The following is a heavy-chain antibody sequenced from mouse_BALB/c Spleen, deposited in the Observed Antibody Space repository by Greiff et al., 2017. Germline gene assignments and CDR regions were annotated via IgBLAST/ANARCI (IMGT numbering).Heavy chain of an antibody. CDR2: ISDGGSYT. D-gene: IGHD2-4*01. J-gene: IGHJ4*01. Sequence: EVQRVESGGGLVKPGGSLKLSCAASGFTFSDYYMYWVRQTPEKRLEWVATISDGGSYTYYPDSVKGRFTISRDNAKNNLYLQMSSLKSEDTAMYYCARDERMITTGAMDYWGQGTSVTVSS. CDR3: ARDERMITTGAMDY. V-gene: IGHV5-4*02. CDR1: GFTFSDYY.